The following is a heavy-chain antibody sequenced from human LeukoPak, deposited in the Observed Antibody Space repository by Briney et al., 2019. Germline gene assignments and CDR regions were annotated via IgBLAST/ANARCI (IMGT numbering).Heavy chain of an antibody. J-gene: IGHJ4*02. V-gene: IGHV4-31*03. CDR3: ARFDPRAYYYDSSGYPQEPKIDF. CDR2: IYYSGGT. D-gene: IGHD3-22*01. CDR1: GGSISSGGYY. Sequence: SQTLSLTCTVSGGSISSGGYYWSWIRQHPGKGLEWIGYIYYSGGTYYNASLKSRVTISVDTSKTQFSLKLSSVTAADTAVYYCARFDPRAYYYDSSGYPQEPKIDFGGQGTLVTVSS.